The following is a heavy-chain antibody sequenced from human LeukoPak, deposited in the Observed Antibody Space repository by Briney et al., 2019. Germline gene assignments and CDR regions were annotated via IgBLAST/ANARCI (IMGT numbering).Heavy chain of an antibody. J-gene: IGHJ2*01. CDR1: GFTVSSNY. D-gene: IGHD1/OR15-1a*01. Sequence: GGSLSLSCAASGFTVSSNYMSWVRQAPGKGLEWVSVIYSGGSTYYADSVKGRFTISRDNSKNTLSLQMARVRAEDTAVYYGARVCKQEGNWYFDIWGRGTMVTVSS. CDR3: ARVCKQEGNWYFDI. V-gene: IGHV3-53*01. CDR2: IYSGGST.